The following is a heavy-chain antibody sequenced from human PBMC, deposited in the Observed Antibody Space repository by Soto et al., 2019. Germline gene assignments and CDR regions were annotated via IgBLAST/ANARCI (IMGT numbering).Heavy chain of an antibody. D-gene: IGHD3-9*01. CDR2: IKQDGSEE. V-gene: IGHV3-7*04. J-gene: IGHJ4*02. CDR1: GFSFSSYW. Sequence: EVQLVQSGGGVVQPGESLRLSCVASGFSFSSYWMSWVRQAPGKGLEWLASIKQDGSEEYSADSVKGRFTISRDSAKTSLYLQMNSLGAEDTAVYYCARDFDRTPGIYWGQGTLVTVSS. CDR3: ARDFDRTPGIY.